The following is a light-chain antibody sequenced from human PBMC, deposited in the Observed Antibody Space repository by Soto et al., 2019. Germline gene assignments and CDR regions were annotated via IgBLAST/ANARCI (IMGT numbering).Light chain of an antibody. CDR3: QQYNSYPYT. CDR2: KAS. CDR1: QSISSW. J-gene: IGKJ2*01. V-gene: IGKV1-5*03. Sequence: DIQMTQSPSTLSASVGDRVTITCRASQSISSWLAWYQQKPGKAHKLLLYKASSLESGVPSRFSGSGSGTEFTLTISSLQPDDFATYYCQQYNSYPYTFGQGTKVDIK.